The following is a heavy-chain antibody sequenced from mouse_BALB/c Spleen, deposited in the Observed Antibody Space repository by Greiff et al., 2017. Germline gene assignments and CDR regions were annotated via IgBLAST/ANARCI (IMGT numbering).Heavy chain of an antibody. D-gene: IGHD1-1*01. V-gene: IGHV5-6-5*01. Sequence: EVKLEESGGGLVKPGGSLKLSCAASGFTFSSYAMSWVRQTPEKRLEWVASISSGGSTYYPDSVKGRFTISRDNARNILYLQMSSLRSEDTAMYYCANYYGSSYYAMDYWGQGTSVTVSS. CDR1: GFTFSSYA. CDR3: ANYYGSSYYAMDY. CDR2: ISSGGST. J-gene: IGHJ4*01.